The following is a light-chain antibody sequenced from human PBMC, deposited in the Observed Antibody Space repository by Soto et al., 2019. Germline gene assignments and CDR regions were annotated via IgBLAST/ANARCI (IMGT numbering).Light chain of an antibody. CDR2: DAS. CDR1: QSISRW. V-gene: IGKV1-5*01. J-gene: IGKJ5*01. Sequence: IQVTQSAATLSASVGDRVTITCRASQSISRWWAWYQQKPGKAPQALIYDASSLKSGVPSRFSGNGSGTEFTLTISSLQPDDFATYYCQQYNTFSTFGQGTRLEIK. CDR3: QQYNTFST.